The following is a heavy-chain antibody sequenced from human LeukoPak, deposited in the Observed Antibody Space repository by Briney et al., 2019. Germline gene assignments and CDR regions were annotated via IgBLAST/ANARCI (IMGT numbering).Heavy chain of an antibody. D-gene: IGHD3-10*01. CDR3: ARLGSDYYGSGSRPYGMDV. V-gene: IGHV4-59*01. CDR2: IYYSGST. J-gene: IGHJ6*02. CDR1: GGSISSYY. Sequence: SETLSLTCTVSGGSISSYYWSWIRQPPGKGLEWIGYIYYSGSTNYNPSLKSRVTISVDTSKNQFSLKLSSVTAADTAVYYCARLGSDYYGSGSRPYGMDVWGQGTTVTVSS.